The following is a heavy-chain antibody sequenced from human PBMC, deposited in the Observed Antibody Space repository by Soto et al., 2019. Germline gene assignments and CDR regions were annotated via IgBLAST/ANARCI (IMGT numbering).Heavy chain of an antibody. V-gene: IGHV4-30-4*01. CDR3: AKSLSASSGWFEP. CDR2: IXXSXXX. D-gene: IGHD6-6*01. CDR1: GGTIGGVGCC. Sequence: PSETQRLTYTVAGGTIGGVGCCWTWIRQSPRKGLXYIXXIXXSXXXXXNXXLKSRPLISLDTSKNQFFLSPNSVTAADTAIYYCAKSLSASSGWFEPWGQGTLVIASS. J-gene: IGHJ5*02.